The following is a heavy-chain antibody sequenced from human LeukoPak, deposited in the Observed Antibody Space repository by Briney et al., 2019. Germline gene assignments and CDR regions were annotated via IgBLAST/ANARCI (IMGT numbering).Heavy chain of an antibody. V-gene: IGHV4-59*12. Sequence: SETLSLTCTVSSGSFRTYYWSWIRQPPGKGLEWIGYTFYNEGTNYNPSLKSRVTMSVDTSKNQFSLKLSSVTAADTAVYYCARDPDVGYCSGGSCYYFDYWGQGTLVTVSS. CDR1: SGSFRTYY. D-gene: IGHD2-15*01. J-gene: IGHJ4*02. CDR3: ARDPDVGYCSGGSCYYFDY. CDR2: TFYNEGT.